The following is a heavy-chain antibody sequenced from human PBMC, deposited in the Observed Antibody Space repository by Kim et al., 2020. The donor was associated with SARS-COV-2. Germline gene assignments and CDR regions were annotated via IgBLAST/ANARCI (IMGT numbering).Heavy chain of an antibody. CDR3: ARDGTDSGYYYDYYYGMDV. Sequence: GGSLRLSCAASGFTFSSYSMNWVRQAPGKGLEWVSSISSSSSYIYYADSVKGRFTISRDNAKNSLYLQMNSLRAEDTAVYYCARDGTDSGYYYDYYYGMDVWGQGTTVTVSS. V-gene: IGHV3-21*01. CDR1: GFTFSSYS. J-gene: IGHJ6*02. D-gene: IGHD3-22*01. CDR2: ISSSSSYI.